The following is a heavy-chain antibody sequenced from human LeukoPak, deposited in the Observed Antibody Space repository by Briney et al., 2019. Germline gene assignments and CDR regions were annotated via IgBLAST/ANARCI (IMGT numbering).Heavy chain of an antibody. V-gene: IGHV4-59*01. CDR2: IYYSGST. CDR3: ARSRDGYTYFQH. J-gene: IGHJ1*01. CDR1: GGSISSYY. D-gene: IGHD5-24*01. Sequence: PSETLSLTCTVSGGSISSYYWSWIRQPPGKGLEWIGYIYYSGSTNYNPSLKSRVTISVDTSKNQFSLKLSSVTAADTAVYYCARSRDGYTYFQHWGQGTLVTVSS.